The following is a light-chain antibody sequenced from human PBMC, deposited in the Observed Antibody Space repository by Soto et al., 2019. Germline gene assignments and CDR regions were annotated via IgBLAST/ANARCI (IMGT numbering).Light chain of an antibody. CDR2: GAS. CDR1: QSVSSDY. J-gene: IGKJ1*01. CDR3: QQYGTSPRT. Sequence: EIVLTQSPGTLSLSPGERATLSCRASQSVSSDYLAWYQHKPGQAPRLLIYGASSRATGIPDRFSGVGSGTDFTLTISRLEPEDFALYHCQQYGTSPRTFGQGTKVEIK. V-gene: IGKV3-20*01.